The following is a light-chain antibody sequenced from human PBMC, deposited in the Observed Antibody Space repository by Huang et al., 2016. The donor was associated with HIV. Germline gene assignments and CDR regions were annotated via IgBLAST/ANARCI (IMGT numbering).Light chain of an antibody. CDR3: QHYGSSPYT. CDR2: DAS. V-gene: IGKV3D-20*01. CDR1: QSITNYN. Sequence: ELVLTQSPATLSLSPGERATLSCGASQSITNYNLAWYQQNLGLAPRLLIYDASNRASGIPTRFSGSGSGTDFTLTITRLEPEDVGIYYCQHYGSSPYTFGQGTKVEIK. J-gene: IGKJ2*01.